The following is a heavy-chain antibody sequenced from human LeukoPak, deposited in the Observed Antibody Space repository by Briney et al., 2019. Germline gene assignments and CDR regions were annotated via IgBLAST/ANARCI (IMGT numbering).Heavy chain of an antibody. V-gene: IGHV4-34*01. J-gene: IGHJ4*02. CDR2: FTHGCST. Sequence: SEILFLSWAVECGFFSGYYWWWIRQPPGKLLGWGGEFTHGCSTNYNPSFQGRVTISVDKSMSPVSLQLSSLTAADTAVYYCARARIGAATPAFDYWGQGTLVTVSS. CDR3: ARARIGAATPAFDY. CDR1: CGFFSGYY. D-gene: IGHD6-13*01.